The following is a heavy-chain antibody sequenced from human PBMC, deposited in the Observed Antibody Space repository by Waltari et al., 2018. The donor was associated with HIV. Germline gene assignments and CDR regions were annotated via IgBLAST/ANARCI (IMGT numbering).Heavy chain of an antibody. CDR3: ARHVEGKRLRPQELDY. J-gene: IGHJ4*02. V-gene: IGHV5-51*01. Sequence: EVQLVQSGAEVQTPGESLKISCKGSGYGFTSSWIGWVRQMPGKGLEWMGIIYPGDSDTRYSPSFQGQVTISADKSISTAYLQWSSLKASDTAMYYCARHVEGKRLRPQELDYWGQGTLVTVSS. CDR1: GYGFTSSW. CDR2: IYPGDSDT. D-gene: IGHD2-15*01.